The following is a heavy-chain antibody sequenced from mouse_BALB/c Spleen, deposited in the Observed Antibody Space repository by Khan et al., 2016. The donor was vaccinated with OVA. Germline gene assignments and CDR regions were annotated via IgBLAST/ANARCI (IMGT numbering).Heavy chain of an antibody. V-gene: IGHV5-9-3*01. D-gene: IGHD2-1*01. CDR3: ARSPYGNFAY. Sequence: EVELVESGGGLVKPGGSLKLSCAASGFTFSTYAMSWIHQTPEKRLEWVATINSDGDYTYYPDSVTGRFTISRDNAKNTLYLQMSSLRSEDTAMYYCARSPYGNFAYWGHGTLVTVSA. CDR2: INSDGDYT. CDR1: GFTFSTYA. J-gene: IGHJ3*01.